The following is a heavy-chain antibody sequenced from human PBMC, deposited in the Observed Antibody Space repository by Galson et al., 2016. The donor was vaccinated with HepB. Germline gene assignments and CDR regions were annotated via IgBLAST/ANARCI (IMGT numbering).Heavy chain of an antibody. D-gene: IGHD2-21*01. V-gene: IGHV4-61*01. CDR1: GGSVNTGTSY. Sequence: ETLSLTCSVSGGSVNTGTSYWSWIRQSPGKGLEWIGYVYFLGDTNYNPSLKSRVTILLDKSRNQFSLRLTSVSVADTATYFCATTHITLRPGYNGMDVWGQGTTVTVSS. CDR3: ATTHITLRPGYNGMDV. J-gene: IGHJ6*02. CDR2: VYFLGDT.